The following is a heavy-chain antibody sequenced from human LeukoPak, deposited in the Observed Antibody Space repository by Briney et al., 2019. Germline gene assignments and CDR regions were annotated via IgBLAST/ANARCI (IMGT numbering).Heavy chain of an antibody. J-gene: IGHJ5*02. Sequence: SETLSLTCAVSGGSLSGYYWTWIRQPPGKGLEWIGEINHSGSTNYNPSLKSRVTISVDTSKNQFSLKLSSVTAADTAVYYCARGNTYYDFWSGYYNWFDPWGQGTLVTVSS. D-gene: IGHD3-3*01. CDR3: ARGNTYYDFWSGYYNWFDP. V-gene: IGHV4-34*01. CDR2: INHSGST. CDR1: GGSLSGYY.